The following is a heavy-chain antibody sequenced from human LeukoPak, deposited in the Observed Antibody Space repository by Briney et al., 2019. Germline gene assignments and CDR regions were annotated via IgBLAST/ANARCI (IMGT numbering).Heavy chain of an antibody. D-gene: IGHD2-2*01. J-gene: IGHJ4*02. V-gene: IGHV1-46*01. CDR2: INPSGGST. Sequence: GASVKVSCKASGYTFTSYYMHWVRQAPGQGLEWMGIINPSGGSTSYAQKFQGRVTMTRDTSTSTVYMELSSLTSEDTAVYYCATIGTYQPLGYWGQGTLVTVSS. CDR3: ATIGTYQPLGY. CDR1: GYTFTSYY.